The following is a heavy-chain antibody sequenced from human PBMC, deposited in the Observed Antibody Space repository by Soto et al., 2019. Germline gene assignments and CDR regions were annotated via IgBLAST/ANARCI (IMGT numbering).Heavy chain of an antibody. D-gene: IGHD2-8*02. CDR1: GGSISTYY. J-gene: IGHJ5*01. V-gene: IGHV4-59*08. CDR3: ASHVNLPLHGTGFSS. CDR2: IYNIGST. Sequence: SETLSLTCTVSGGSISTYYWIWVRQSPGKGLEWIGYIYNIGSTNYNPSLRSRVTMSIDTSQEQFSLKLSSVTATDTAVYYCASHVNLPLHGTGFSSWARGTSVPVSA.